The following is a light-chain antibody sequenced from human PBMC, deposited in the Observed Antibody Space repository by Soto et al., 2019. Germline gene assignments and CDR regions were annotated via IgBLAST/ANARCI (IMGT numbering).Light chain of an antibody. CDR2: KAS. Sequence: DIQMTQSPSTLSASVGDRVTITCRASQSISSWLAWYQQKPGTAPKLLIYKASTLESGVPSRFSGSRSGTEFTLTVSSLQPDDLANYYCQQYNDSFPYTFGQGTKVDIK. CDR3: QQYNDSFPYT. CDR1: QSISSW. J-gene: IGKJ2*01. V-gene: IGKV1-5*03.